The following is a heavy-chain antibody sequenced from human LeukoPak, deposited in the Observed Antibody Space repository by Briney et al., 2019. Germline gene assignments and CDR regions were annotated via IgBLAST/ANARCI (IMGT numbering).Heavy chain of an antibody. V-gene: IGHV5-51*01. J-gene: IGHJ4*02. Sequence: GESLKISCQASGYSFTSQWIGWVRQMPGKGLEWMGIIYPDDSDTRYSPSFQGQVTISSDKSISTAYLQWSSLKALGSAMYYCAXXGXXXSGSXYFDFWXQGTLITVSS. CDR2: IYPDDSDT. CDR3: AXXGXXXSGSXYFDF. CDR1: GYSFTSQW. D-gene: IGHD6-25*01.